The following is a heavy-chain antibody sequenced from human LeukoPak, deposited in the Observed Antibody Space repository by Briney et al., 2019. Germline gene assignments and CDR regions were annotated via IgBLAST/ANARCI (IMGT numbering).Heavy chain of an antibody. CDR3: ARVRSSGGVDV. D-gene: IGHD6-19*01. J-gene: IGHJ6*02. CDR1: GFTFSSYS. CDR2: ISSSSNYI. V-gene: IGHV3-21*01. Sequence: PGGSLRLSCAASGFTFSSYSMNWVRQAPGRELEWVSSISSSSNYIYYADSVKGRFTISRDNAKNSLYLQMNSLRAEDTAVYYCARVRSSGGVDVWGQGTTVIVFS.